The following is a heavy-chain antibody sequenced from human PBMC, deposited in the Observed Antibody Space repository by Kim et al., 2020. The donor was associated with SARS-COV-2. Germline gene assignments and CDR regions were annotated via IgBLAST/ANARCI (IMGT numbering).Heavy chain of an antibody. D-gene: IGHD7-27*01. V-gene: IGHV3-48*01. Sequence: IYYADSVKGRFTISRGYAKNSLELQMNSMRVEDTTVYYCARDRNCGIDVWGQGTLVTVSS. CDR3: ARDRNCGIDV. CDR2: I. J-gene: IGHJ4*01.